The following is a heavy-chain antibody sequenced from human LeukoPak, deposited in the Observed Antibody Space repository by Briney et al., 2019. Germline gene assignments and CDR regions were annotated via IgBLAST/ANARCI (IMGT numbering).Heavy chain of an antibody. V-gene: IGHV3-7*03. CDR2: INHHGNVN. CDR1: GFTFSSYW. Sequence: GASLTLSCPASGFTFSSYWTNWARQPPRKGLEWVAIINHHGNVNYYVDSVKGRFTISRDKAKNSLYLQMTNVRAEDTAVYFCARGGGLDVWGQGATVTVSS. CDR3: ARGGGLDV. D-gene: IGHD3-16*01. J-gene: IGHJ6*02.